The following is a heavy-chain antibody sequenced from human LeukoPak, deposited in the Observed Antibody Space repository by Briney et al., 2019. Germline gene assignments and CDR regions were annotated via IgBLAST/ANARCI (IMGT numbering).Heavy chain of an antibody. D-gene: IGHD1-1*01. V-gene: IGHV1-2*06. Sequence: ASVKVSCKASGYTSTGYYMHWVRQAPGQGLEWMGRINPNSGGTNYAQKFQGRVTMTRDTSISTAYMELSRLRSDDTAVYYCARMAWNDFGGSDYWGQGTLVTVSS. CDR3: ARMAWNDFGGSDY. CDR2: INPNSGGT. J-gene: IGHJ4*02. CDR1: GYTSTGYY.